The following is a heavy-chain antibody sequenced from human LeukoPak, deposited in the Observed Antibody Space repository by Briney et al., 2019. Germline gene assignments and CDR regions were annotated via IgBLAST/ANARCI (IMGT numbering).Heavy chain of an antibody. D-gene: IGHD2-2*01. CDR3: ARAWDIVVVPAAMRSGAFDI. CDR1: GPSFSGYY. CDR2: INHSGSP. V-gene: IGHV4-34*01. J-gene: IGHJ3*02. Sequence: SETLSLTCAVDGPSFSGYYWSWIRQPPGEGLEWIGEINHSGSPNYNPSLKSRVTISVATSKNQFSLKLSSVTAADTAVYYCARAWDIVVVPAAMRSGAFDIWGQGTMVTVSS.